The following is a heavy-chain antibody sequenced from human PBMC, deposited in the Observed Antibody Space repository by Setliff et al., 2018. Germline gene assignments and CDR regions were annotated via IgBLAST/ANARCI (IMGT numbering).Heavy chain of an antibody. D-gene: IGHD5-18*01. CDR3: AKFVGYTYGYDY. CDR2: ITNSGGTI. CDR1: GFTFSDYY. V-gene: IGHV3-11*04. J-gene: IGHJ4*02. Sequence: PGASLKISCAASGFTFSDYYMSWIRQAPGKGLEWVSYITNSGGTIYYADSVKGRFTISRDNAKNSLFLQMNRLRAEDTALYYCAKFVGYTYGYDYWGRGTLVTVSS.